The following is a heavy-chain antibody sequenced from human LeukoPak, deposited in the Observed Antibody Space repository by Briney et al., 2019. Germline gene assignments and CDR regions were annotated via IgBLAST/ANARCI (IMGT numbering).Heavy chain of an antibody. D-gene: IGHD7-27*01. V-gene: IGHV3-48*03. CDR2: ISSSGSTI. J-gene: IGHJ3*02. Sequence: GGSLRLSCAASGFTFSSYEMNWVRQAPGKGLEWVSYISSSGSTIYYAGSVKGRFTISRDNAKNSLYLQMNSLRAEDTAVYYCARATNWGWVGAFDIWGQGTMVTVSS. CDR3: ARATNWGWVGAFDI. CDR1: GFTFSSYE.